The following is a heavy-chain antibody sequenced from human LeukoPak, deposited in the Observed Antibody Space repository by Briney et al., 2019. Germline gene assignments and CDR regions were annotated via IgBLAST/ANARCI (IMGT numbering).Heavy chain of an antibody. CDR3: AKDSMQQWLRDPLS. Sequence: GGSLRLSFAASGFTFDDYAMHWVRQAPGRGLEWVSGISWNSGSIGYADSVKGRFTISRDNAKNSLYLQMNSLRAEDTALYYCAKDSMQQWLRDPLSWGQGTLVTVSS. D-gene: IGHD6-19*01. CDR2: ISWNSGSI. CDR1: GFTFDDYA. V-gene: IGHV3-9*01. J-gene: IGHJ4*02.